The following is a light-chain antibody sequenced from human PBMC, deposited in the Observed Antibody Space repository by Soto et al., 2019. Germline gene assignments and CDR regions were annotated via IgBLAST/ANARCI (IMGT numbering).Light chain of an antibody. CDR1: QSISSW. V-gene: IGKV1-5*03. Sequence: DIQMTQSPSTLSASVGDRVTITCRASQSISSWLAWYQQKPGKAPKLLIYKASSLESGVQSRLSGSGSGTEFTLTISSLQPDDVATFYYKHYNSCPRTFGQGTKVEIK. J-gene: IGKJ1*01. CDR3: KHYNSCPRT. CDR2: KAS.